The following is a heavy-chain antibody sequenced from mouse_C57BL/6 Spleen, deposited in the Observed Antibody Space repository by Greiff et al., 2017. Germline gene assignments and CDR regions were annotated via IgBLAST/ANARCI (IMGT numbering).Heavy chain of an antibody. CDR2: IHPNSGST. V-gene: IGHV1-64*01. CDR3: ARGELGYYAMDY. J-gene: IGHJ4*01. Sequence: QVQLQQPGAELVKPGASVKLSCKASGYTFTGYWMHWVKQRPGQGLEWIGMIHPNSGSTNYNEKFKSKATLTVDKSSSTAYMQLSSLTSEDSAVYYCARGELGYYAMDYWGQGTSVTVSS. CDR1: GYTFTGYW. D-gene: IGHD4-1*01.